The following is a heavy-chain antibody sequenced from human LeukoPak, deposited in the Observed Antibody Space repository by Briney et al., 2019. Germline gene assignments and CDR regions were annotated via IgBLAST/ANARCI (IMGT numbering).Heavy chain of an antibody. CDR2: INDSGST. V-gene: IGHV4-34*01. J-gene: IGHJ6*02. Sequence: PSETLTLTCAVYGGSFFNHYWSWIRQPPGKGLEWIGEINDSGSTNYNPALKSRVTISLDTSKNQFSLKLSSATAADTAVYYCVRGRVGYCSGGSCRYFYGMDVWGQGTTVTVSS. CDR3: VRGRVGYCSGGSCRYFYGMDV. D-gene: IGHD2-15*01. CDR1: GGSFFNHY.